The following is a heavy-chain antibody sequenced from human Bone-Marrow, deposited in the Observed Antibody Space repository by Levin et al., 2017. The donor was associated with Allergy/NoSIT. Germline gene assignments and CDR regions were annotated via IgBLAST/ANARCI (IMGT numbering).Heavy chain of an antibody. D-gene: IGHD2-2*01. V-gene: IGHV4-30-2*01. CDR3: ARGPVGYCSSTSCSPIVPFDY. J-gene: IGHJ4*02. Sequence: PSETLSLTCAVSGGSISSGGYSWSWIRQPPGKGLEWIGYIYHSGSTYYNPSLKSRVTISVDRSKNQFSLKLSSVTAADTAVYYCARGPVGYCSSTSCSPIVPFDYWGQGTLVTVSS. CDR2: IYHSGST. CDR1: GGSISSGGYS.